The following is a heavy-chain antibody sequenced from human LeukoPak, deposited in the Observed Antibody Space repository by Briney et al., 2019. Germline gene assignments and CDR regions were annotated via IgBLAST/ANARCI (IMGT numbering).Heavy chain of an antibody. CDR2: IYYSGST. CDR3: ARGRPLYGSYPFDY. J-gene: IGHJ4*02. CDR1: GGSISSSSYY. Sequence: PSETLSLTCTVSGGSISSSSYYWGWIRQPPGKGLEWIGSIYYSGSTYYNPSLKSRVTISVDTSKNQFSLKLSSVTAADTAVYYCARGRPLYGSYPFDYWGQGTLVTVSS. V-gene: IGHV4-39*07. D-gene: IGHD1-26*01.